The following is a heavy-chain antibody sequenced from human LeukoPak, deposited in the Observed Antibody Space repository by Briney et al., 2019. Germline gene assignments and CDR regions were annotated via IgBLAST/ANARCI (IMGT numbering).Heavy chain of an antibody. J-gene: IGHJ5*02. D-gene: IGHD3-3*01. CDR3: ARAVYYDFWSGYYGNWFDP. V-gene: IGHV4-61*02. Sequence: SQTLSFICTVSGGSISSGSYYWSWIRQPAGKGLEWIGRIYTRGSTNYNPSVKSRVTISVDTSKNQFSLKLSSVTAADTAVYYCARAVYYDFWSGYYGNWFDPWGQGTLVTVSS. CDR1: GGSISSGSYY. CDR2: IYTRGST.